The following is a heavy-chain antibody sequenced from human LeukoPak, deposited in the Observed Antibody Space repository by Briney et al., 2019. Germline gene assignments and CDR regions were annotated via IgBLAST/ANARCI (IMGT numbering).Heavy chain of an antibody. CDR2: IYSGGNT. J-gene: IGHJ4*02. Sequence: GGSLRLSCAASRFTFSTYWMSWVRQAPGKGLEWVSFIYSGGNTYYADSVKGRFTISRDNSKNTVHLQMNSLRAEDTAVYYCARWVLTGYYVYWGQGTLVTVSS. D-gene: IGHD3-9*01. CDR3: ARWVLTGYYVY. V-gene: IGHV3-53*01. CDR1: RFTFSTYW.